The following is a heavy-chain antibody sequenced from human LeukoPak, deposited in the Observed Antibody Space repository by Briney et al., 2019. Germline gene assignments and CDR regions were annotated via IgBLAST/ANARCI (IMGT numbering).Heavy chain of an antibody. CDR3: ARREGSGSGAL. V-gene: IGHV4-59*01. CDR2: IYYTGIT. D-gene: IGHD3-10*01. CDR1: GGSISGYY. J-gene: IGHJ3*01. Sequence: SETPPASCTVSGGSISGYYWSWIRQPPGKGLEWIAYIYYTGITNYNPSLKSRVTISVDTSKNQFSLRLTSMTAADTAVYYCARREGSGSGALWGQGTIVTVSS.